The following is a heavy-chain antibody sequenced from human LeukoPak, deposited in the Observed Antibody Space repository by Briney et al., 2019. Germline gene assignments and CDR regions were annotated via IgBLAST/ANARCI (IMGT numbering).Heavy chain of an antibody. J-gene: IGHJ4*02. CDR1: GYSFSSYG. V-gene: IGHV1-18*01. Sequence: ASVKVSCKASGYSFSSYGITWVRQAPGQGLEWMGWISAYNGNTNYAQKFQGRVTMTTDTSTSTAYMELRSLRSDDTAVYYCAREEQTSLFDYWGQGTLVTVSS. D-gene: IGHD1-26*01. CDR3: AREEQTSLFDY. CDR2: ISAYNGNT.